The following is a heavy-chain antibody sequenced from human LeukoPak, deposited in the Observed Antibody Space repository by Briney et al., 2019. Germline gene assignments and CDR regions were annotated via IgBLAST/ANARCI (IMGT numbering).Heavy chain of an antibody. V-gene: IGHV4-59*01. D-gene: IGHD3-10*01. Sequence: KPSETLSLTCTVSGASFSSYYWSWIRQPPGKGLEWIAYIYYAGTTDYNPSFKSRVTISVDTSKNQFSLKLTSLIAADTAVYYCARGPTYGSGSGFDYWGQGTLVTVSS. J-gene: IGHJ4*02. CDR1: GASFSSYY. CDR2: IYYAGTT. CDR3: ARGPTYGSGSGFDY.